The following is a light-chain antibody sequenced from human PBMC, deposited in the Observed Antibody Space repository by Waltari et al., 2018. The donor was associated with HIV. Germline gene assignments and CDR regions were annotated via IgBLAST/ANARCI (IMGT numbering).Light chain of an antibody. J-gene: IGLJ1*01. Sequence: SYELPQPPSVSVSPGQTASIPCSGDKLGDKYACWYQQKPGQSPVVGIYQDSKRPSGIPERFSGSNSGNTATLTISGTQAMDEADYYCQAWDSSTAFIVFGTGTKVTVL. CDR3: QAWDSSTAFIV. CDR2: QDS. V-gene: IGLV3-1*01. CDR1: KLGDKY.